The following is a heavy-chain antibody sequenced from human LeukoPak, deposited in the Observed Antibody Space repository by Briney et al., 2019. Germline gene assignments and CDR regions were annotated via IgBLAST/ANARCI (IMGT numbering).Heavy chain of an antibody. Sequence: PSETLSLTCTVSGGSISSYYWSWIRQPPGKGLEWIGYIYYSGSTNYNPSHKSRVTISVDTSKNQFSLKLSSVTAADTAVYYCARGPAANSYYFDYWGQGTLVTVSS. CDR3: ARGPAANSYYFDY. CDR2: IYYSGST. CDR1: GGSISSYY. D-gene: IGHD2-2*01. V-gene: IGHV4-59*01. J-gene: IGHJ4*02.